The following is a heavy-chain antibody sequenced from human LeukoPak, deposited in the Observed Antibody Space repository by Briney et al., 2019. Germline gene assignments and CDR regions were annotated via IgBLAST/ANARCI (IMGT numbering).Heavy chain of an antibody. J-gene: IGHJ6*02. V-gene: IGHV3-9*01. CDR3: AKDMAAYCSGGSCYGMDV. D-gene: IGHD2-15*01. CDR2: IRWNSGSI. Sequence: GGSLRLSCAASGFTFSSYSMSWVRRAPGKGLGWVSGIRWNSGSIGYAYSVKGRFTISRDNAKNSLYLQMNSLRAEDTALYYCAKDMAAYCSGGSCYGMDVWGQGTTVTVSS. CDR1: GFTFSSYS.